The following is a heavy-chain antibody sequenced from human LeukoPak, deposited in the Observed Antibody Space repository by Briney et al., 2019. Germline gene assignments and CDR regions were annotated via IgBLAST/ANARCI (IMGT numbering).Heavy chain of an antibody. CDR2: ISGSGGST. Sequence: PGGSLRLSCAASGFTFSSYAMSWVRQAPGKGLEWGSAISGSGGSTYYADSVKGRFTISRDNSKNTLYLQMNSLRAEDAATYYCARRVGPTSPFDYWGQGTLVTVSS. D-gene: IGHD1-26*01. CDR1: GFTFSSYA. V-gene: IGHV3-23*01. J-gene: IGHJ4*02. CDR3: ARRVGPTSPFDY.